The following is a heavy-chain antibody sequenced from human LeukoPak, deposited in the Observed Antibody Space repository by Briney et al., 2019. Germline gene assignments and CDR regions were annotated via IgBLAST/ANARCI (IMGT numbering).Heavy chain of an antibody. J-gene: IGHJ6*03. Sequence: GGSLRLSCAASGFTFSSYSMNWVRQAPGKGLEWVSPISSSSSYIYYADSVKGRFTISRDNAKNSLYLQMNSLRAEDTAVYYCSGTALRYYYYYMDVWGKGTTVTVSS. CDR1: GFTFSSYS. CDR2: ISSSSSYI. D-gene: IGHD3-10*01. CDR3: SGTALRYYYYYMDV. V-gene: IGHV3-21*01.